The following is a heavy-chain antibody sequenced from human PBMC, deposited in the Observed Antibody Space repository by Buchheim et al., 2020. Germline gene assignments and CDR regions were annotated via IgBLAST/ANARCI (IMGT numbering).Heavy chain of an antibody. Sequence: EVQLVESGGDLVQPGGSLRLSCAASGFTFSMYWMTWVRQAPGKGLEWVASIKEDGTVKHYVDSVVGRFTISRDSAKKSLYLEMDSLRAEDTAVYYCARLEDGVSTFDYWGQGT. CDR1: GFTFSMYW. J-gene: IGHJ4*02. CDR2: IKEDGTVK. V-gene: IGHV3-7*01. CDR3: ARLEDGVSTFDY. D-gene: IGHD3-10*01.